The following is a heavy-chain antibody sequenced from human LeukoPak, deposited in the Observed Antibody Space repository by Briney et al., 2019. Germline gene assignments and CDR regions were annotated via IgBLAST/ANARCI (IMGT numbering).Heavy chain of an antibody. J-gene: IGHJ4*02. CDR2: TYSGGST. D-gene: IGHD1-26*01. Sequence: PGGSLRLSCLASGFTVSSTYMSWVRQAPGKWLEWVSVTYSGGSTYYADSVKGRCTISRDNSKNTLYLQMNSLRGEDTAVYYCASGIRAFDNWGQGTLVTVSA. CDR3: ASGIRAFDN. V-gene: IGHV3-66*01. CDR1: GFTVSSTY.